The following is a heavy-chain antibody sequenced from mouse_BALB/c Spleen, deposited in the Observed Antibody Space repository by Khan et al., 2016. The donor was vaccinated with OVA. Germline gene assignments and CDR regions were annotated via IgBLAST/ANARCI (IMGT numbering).Heavy chain of an antibody. Sequence: EVQLQESGPDLVKPSQSLSLTCTVTGYSITSGYSWYWIRQFPGNKLEWMGYIHYSGSTNYNPSLKSRISITRDTSKNQFFLQLNSVTTEDTATYYCARSGTTVVAYWYVDVWGAGTTVTVSS. D-gene: IGHD1-1*01. CDR3: ARSGTTVVAYWYVDV. CDR2: IHYSGST. V-gene: IGHV3-1*02. CDR1: GYSITSGYS. J-gene: IGHJ1*01.